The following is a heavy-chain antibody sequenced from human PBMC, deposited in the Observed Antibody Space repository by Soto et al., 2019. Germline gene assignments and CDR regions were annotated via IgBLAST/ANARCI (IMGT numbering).Heavy chain of an antibody. D-gene: IGHD6-19*01. CDR2: IIPIFGTA. J-gene: IGHJ6*02. CDR3: ARVGIAVAGGGLYYYGMDV. CDR1: GGTFSSYA. Sequence: SVKVSCKASGGTFSSYAISWVRQAPGQGLEWMGGIIPIFGTANYAQKFQGRVTITADESTSTAYMELSSLRSEDTAVYYCARVGIAVAGGGLYYYGMDVWGQGTTVTAP. V-gene: IGHV1-69*13.